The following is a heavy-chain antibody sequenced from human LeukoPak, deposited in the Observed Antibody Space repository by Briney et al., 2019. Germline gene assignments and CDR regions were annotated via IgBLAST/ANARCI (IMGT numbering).Heavy chain of an antibody. CDR3: AREGLRHDAFDI. CDR1: GGTFSSYA. CDR2: IIPIFGTA. V-gene: IGHV1-69*13. D-gene: IGHD4-17*01. J-gene: IGHJ3*02. Sequence: ASVKVSCKASGGTFSSYAISWVRQAPGQGLEWMGGIIPIFGTANYAQKFQGRVTITADESTSTAYMELSSLRSEGTAVYYCAREGLRHDAFDIWGQGTMVTVSS.